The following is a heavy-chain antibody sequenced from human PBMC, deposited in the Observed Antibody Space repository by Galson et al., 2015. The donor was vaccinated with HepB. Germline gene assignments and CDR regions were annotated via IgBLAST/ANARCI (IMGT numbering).Heavy chain of an antibody. CDR3: AGDSSPAGYYYYMDV. Sequence: SVKVSCKASGYTFTSYAMHWVRQAPGQRLEWMGWINADNDNTKYSQKFQGRVTITRDTSASTAYMELTSLRSEDTAVYYCAGDSSPAGYYYYMDVWGKGTTVTVSS. CDR1: GYTFTSYA. J-gene: IGHJ6*03. D-gene: IGHD6-13*01. V-gene: IGHV1-3*01. CDR2: INADNDNT.